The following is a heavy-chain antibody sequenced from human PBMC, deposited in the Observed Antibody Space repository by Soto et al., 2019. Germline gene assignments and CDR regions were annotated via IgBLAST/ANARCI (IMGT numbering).Heavy chain of an antibody. CDR1: GGPISSSSYY. J-gene: IGHJ5*02. D-gene: IGHD1-7*01. V-gene: IGHV4-39*01. Sequence: PSDTLSLTCTVSGGPISSSSYYWGWIRQPPGKGLEWIGSIYYSGSTYYNPSLKSRVTISVDTSKNQFSLKLSSVTAADTAVYYCARHLLITGTTSWFDPWGQGTLVTVSS. CDR2: IYYSGST. CDR3: ARHLLITGTTSWFDP.